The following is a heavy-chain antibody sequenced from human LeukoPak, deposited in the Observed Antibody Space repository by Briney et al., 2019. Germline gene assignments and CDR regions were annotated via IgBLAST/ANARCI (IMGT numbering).Heavy chain of an antibody. V-gene: IGHV4-39*07. J-gene: IGHJ6*03. Sequence: SETLSLTCTVSGGSINTPNYYWGWIRQPPGKGLEWIGEINHSGSTNYNPSLKSRVTISVDTSKNQFSLKLSSVTAADTAVYYCARIGRGDFWSGYWGHYYYYMDVWGKGTTVTVSS. CDR2: INHSGST. CDR1: GGSINTPNYY. CDR3: ARIGRGDFWSGYWGHYYYYMDV. D-gene: IGHD3-3*01.